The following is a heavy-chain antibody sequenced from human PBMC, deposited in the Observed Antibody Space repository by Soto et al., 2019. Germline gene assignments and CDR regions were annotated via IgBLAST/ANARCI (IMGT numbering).Heavy chain of an antibody. CDR2: IRAATGNT. J-gene: IGHJ5*02. V-gene: IGHV1-3*01. CDR1: GYSLSTFV. D-gene: IGHD3-10*01. Sequence: QVQIVQSGAELKKPGASVKVSCEASGYSLSTFVVHWVRQVPGQRLEWMGWIRAATGNTKYSQTFQGRVTFTWDTSASTVYLDLGDLRSEDTAVYYCASEALVRGTSFDPWGQGTLVTVSS. CDR3: ASEALVRGTSFDP.